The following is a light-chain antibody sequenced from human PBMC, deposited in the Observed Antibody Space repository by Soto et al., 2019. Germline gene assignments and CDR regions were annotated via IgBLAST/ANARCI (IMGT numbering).Light chain of an antibody. V-gene: IGKV3-20*01. CDR2: GAS. Sequence: ENVLTQSPGTLSLSTGERATLSCRASQSVSSSYLAWFQQRSGQAPRLLIYGASSRATGVPDRFSGSGSGTDFTLTISRLEPEDFAVYYCQQYGSSVWTFGQGTKVDIK. J-gene: IGKJ1*01. CDR3: QQYGSSVWT. CDR1: QSVSSSY.